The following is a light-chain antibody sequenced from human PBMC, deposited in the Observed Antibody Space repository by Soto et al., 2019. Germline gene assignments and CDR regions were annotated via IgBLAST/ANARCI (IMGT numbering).Light chain of an antibody. CDR2: WAS. CDR1: QSVLYSSDNNNY. Sequence: DIVMTQSPDSLAVSLGERATINCKSSQSVLYSSDNNNYLAWYQQKPGQPPKLLIYWASTRESGVPDRFSGGGSGTDFALTISSLQAEDVAVYFCQQYYSIPLTFGGGTKVEI. V-gene: IGKV4-1*01. CDR3: QQYYSIPLT. J-gene: IGKJ4*01.